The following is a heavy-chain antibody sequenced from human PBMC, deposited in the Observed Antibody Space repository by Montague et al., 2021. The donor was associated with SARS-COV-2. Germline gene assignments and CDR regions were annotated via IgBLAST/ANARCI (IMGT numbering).Heavy chain of an antibody. CDR3: ARRDGYCSSTRCPHWFDP. Sequence: TLSLTCTVSGGSISSGGYYWSWIRQHPGKGLGWIGYIYYSGSTYYNPSLKSRVTISVDTSKNQLSLKVNSVTAADTAVYYCARRDGYCSSTRCPHWFDPWGQGTLVTVPS. D-gene: IGHD2-2*01. CDR2: IYYSGST. V-gene: IGHV4-31*03. J-gene: IGHJ5*02. CDR1: GGSISSGGYY.